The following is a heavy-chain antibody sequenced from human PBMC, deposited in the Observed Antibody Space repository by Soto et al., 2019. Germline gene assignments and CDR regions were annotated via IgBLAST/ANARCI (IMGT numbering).Heavy chain of an antibody. D-gene: IGHD6-19*01. CDR1: GVSITSYY. V-gene: IGHV4-59*08. CDR2: IFHNGNT. Sequence: PSETLSLTCTVSGVSITSYYWSWIRQPPGKGLEWIGYIFHNGNTNYSPSLKSRVTMSLDTSKSQFSLKLSSVTAADTAVYYCARPYSSGWYGRDDAFNIWGQGTMVTVSS. J-gene: IGHJ3*02. CDR3: ARPYSSGWYGRDDAFNI.